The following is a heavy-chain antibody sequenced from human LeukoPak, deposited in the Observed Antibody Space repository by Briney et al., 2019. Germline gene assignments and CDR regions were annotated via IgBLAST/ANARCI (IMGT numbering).Heavy chain of an antibody. CDR1: GFTVSSNY. CDR2: IYSGDST. CDR3: ARLVSPGALDI. Sequence: GGSLRLSCAASGFTVSSNYMSWVRQAPGKGLEWVSLIYSGDSTFYADSVKGRFTISRDNSKSTLYLQMNSLRAEDTAVYYCARLVSPGALDIWGQGTMVTVSS. V-gene: IGHV3-53*01. J-gene: IGHJ3*02.